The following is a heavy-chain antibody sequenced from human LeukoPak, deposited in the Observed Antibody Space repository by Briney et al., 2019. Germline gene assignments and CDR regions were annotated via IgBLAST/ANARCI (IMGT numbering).Heavy chain of an antibody. Sequence: GASVRVSCKASGYTFTSYDINWVRQAPGQGLEWMGWMNPNSGNTDYAQKFQGRVTITRNTSISTAYMELSSLRSEDTAVYYCARSYYGSGSPTYYYYYYMDVWGKGTTVTVSS. D-gene: IGHD3-10*01. CDR1: GYTFTSYD. CDR3: ARSYYGSGSPTYYYYYYMDV. CDR2: MNPNSGNT. J-gene: IGHJ6*03. V-gene: IGHV1-8*03.